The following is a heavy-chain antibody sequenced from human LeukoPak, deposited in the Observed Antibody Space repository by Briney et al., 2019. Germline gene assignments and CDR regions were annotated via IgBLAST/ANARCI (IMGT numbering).Heavy chain of an antibody. J-gene: IGHJ4*02. CDR1: GGSISSYY. Sequence: SETLSLTCIVSGGSISSYYWSWIRQPPGKGLEWIGYIHYSGSTDYNPSLKSRVTISVDTSKNQFSLRLSSVTAADTAVYYCARDRCSGGNCYSDYWGQGTLVTVSS. CDR3: ARDRCSGGNCYSDY. CDR2: IHYSGST. V-gene: IGHV4-59*01. D-gene: IGHD2-15*01.